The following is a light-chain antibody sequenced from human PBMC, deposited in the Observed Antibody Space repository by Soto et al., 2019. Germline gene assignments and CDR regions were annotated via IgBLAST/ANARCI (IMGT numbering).Light chain of an antibody. V-gene: IGKV3-15*01. J-gene: IGKJ1*01. CDR1: QSLSSY. CDR3: QQYNSRSSWT. Sequence: EIVLTQSPATLSLSPGERATLSCRASQSLSSYLACYQQKPGQAPRLLIYGASTRATGSTPSFSGSGSGTELSPTISSRQAEEFSAEYCQQYNSRSSWTFGQGTKVDI. CDR2: GAS.